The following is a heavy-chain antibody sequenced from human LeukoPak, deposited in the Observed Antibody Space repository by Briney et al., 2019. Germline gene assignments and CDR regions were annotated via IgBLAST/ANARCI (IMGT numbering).Heavy chain of an antibody. D-gene: IGHD3-10*01. Sequence: GESLKISCKASGYDFTTYWIGWVRQMPGKGLEWMGIIYPGDSDTRYSPSFQGQVTISADKSINTAYLQWSSLKASDTAMYYCVTGGSGSFYNPFDYWGQGTLVTVSS. V-gene: IGHV5-51*01. J-gene: IGHJ4*02. CDR2: IYPGDSDT. CDR3: VTGGSGSFYNPFDY. CDR1: GYDFTTYW.